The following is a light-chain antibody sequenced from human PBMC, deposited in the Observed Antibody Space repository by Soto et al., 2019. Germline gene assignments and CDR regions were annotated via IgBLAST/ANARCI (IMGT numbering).Light chain of an antibody. CDR2: RAS. Sequence: DIQMTQSPSTLSASVGDRVTITCRASQSINSWLAWYQQKPGKAPKLLIYRASSLESGVPSRFSGSASGTEFTLTITSLPPDDFATYYCQQYDTYGAWTFGQGTKVEIK. J-gene: IGKJ1*01. CDR3: QQYDTYGAWT. V-gene: IGKV1-5*03. CDR1: QSINSW.